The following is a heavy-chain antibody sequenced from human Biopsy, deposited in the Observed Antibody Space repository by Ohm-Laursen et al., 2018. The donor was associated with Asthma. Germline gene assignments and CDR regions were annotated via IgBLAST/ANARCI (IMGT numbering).Heavy chain of an antibody. CDR3: ARGQKSAGDRWFDP. CDR1: GYTFIGCH. CDR2: INPNSGGI. V-gene: IGHV1-2*06. J-gene: IGHJ5*02. Sequence: GASVKVSCKASGYTFIGCHIHWMRQAPGQGLEWMGRINPNSGGINYAQKFQGRVTMTRDTSISTAYMEVSRLRSDDTAVYYCARGQKSAGDRWFDPWGQGTLVTVSS. D-gene: IGHD6-13*01.